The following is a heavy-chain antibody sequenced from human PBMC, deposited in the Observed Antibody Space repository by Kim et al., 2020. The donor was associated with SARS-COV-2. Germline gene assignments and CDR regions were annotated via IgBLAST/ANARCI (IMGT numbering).Heavy chain of an antibody. CDR2: ISSSSSTI. J-gene: IGHJ4*02. CDR1: GFTFSDYS. CDR3: ARDSDYYDRSGYYPYYFDY. V-gene: IGHV3-48*04. D-gene: IGHD3-22*01. Sequence: GGSLRLSCAASGFTFSDYSVNWVRQAPGKGLEWASYISSSSSTIYYADSVKGRFTISRDNAKNSLFLQMKSLRAEDTALYYCARDSDYYDRSGYYPYYFDYWGQGTQVTVSA.